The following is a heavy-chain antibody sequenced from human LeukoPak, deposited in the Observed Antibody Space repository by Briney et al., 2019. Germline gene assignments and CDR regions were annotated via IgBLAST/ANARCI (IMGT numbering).Heavy chain of an antibody. Sequence: SETLSLTCAVYGGSFSCYYWSWHRPPPGQGLEWIGELNHSGSTNYNPSLKSRVTISVDTSTNQFSLKLSSVTAADTAVYYCATTNRIVGATYYFDYGGQGTLVTVPS. CDR2: LNHSGST. CDR3: ATTNRIVGATYYFDY. J-gene: IGHJ4*02. D-gene: IGHD1-26*01. V-gene: IGHV4-34*01. CDR1: GGSFSCYY.